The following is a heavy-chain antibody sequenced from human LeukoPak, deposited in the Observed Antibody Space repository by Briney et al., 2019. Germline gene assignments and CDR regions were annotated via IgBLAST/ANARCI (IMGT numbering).Heavy chain of an antibody. CDR3: ARGGSLWFGEWLDY. CDR2: INHSGST. CDR1: GGSFSGYY. V-gene: IGHV4-34*01. D-gene: IGHD3-10*01. J-gene: IGHJ4*02. Sequence: PSETLSLTCAVYGGSFSGYYWSWIRQPPGKGLEWIREINHSGSTNYNPSLKSRVTISVDTSKNQFSLKLSSVTAADTAVYYCARGGSLWFGEWLDYWGQGTLVTVSS.